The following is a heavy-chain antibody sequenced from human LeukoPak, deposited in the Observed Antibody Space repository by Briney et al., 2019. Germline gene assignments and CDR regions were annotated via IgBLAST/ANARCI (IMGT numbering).Heavy chain of an antibody. CDR1: GGSISSYY. J-gene: IGHJ2*01. CDR3: ARRVAPPYWYFDL. Sequence: SETLSLTCTVSGGSISSYYWSLIRQPPGKGLEWIGYIYYSGSTNYNPSLKSRVTISVDTSKNQFSLKLSSVTAADTAVYYCARRVAPPYWYFDLWGRGTLVTVSS. CDR2: IYYSGST. D-gene: IGHD3-10*01. V-gene: IGHV4-59*08.